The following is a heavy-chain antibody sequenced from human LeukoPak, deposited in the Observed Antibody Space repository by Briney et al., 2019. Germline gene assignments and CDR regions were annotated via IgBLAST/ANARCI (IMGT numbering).Heavy chain of an antibody. CDR1: GGSIRSSSYY. D-gene: IGHD3-9*01. V-gene: IGHV4-39*01. CDR2: IYYSGIT. J-gene: IGHJ4*02. CDR3: ASQPYYDILTGYSHFDY. Sequence: KPSETLSLXCIVTGGSIRSSSYYWGWIRQPPGKGLEWIGSIYYSGITYYNPSLKSRVTISVDTSTNQFSLKLSSVTAADTAVYYCASQPYYDILTGYSHFDYWGQGTLVTVSS.